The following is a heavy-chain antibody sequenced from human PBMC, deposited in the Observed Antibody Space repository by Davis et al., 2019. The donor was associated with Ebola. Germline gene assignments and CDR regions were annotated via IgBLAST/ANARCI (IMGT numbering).Heavy chain of an antibody. CDR2: IVVGSGNT. CDR3: ARVTTGTTFDY. Sequence: SVKVSCKASGFTFTSSAVQWVRQARGQRLEWIGWIVVGSGNTNYAQKFQERVTITRDMSTSTAYMELSRLRSDDTAVYYCARVTTGTTFDYWGQGTLVTVSS. D-gene: IGHD1-1*01. CDR1: GFTFTSSA. J-gene: IGHJ4*02. V-gene: IGHV1-58*01.